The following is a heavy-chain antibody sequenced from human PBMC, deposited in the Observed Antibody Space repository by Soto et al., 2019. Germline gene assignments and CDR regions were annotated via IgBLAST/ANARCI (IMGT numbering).Heavy chain of an antibody. V-gene: IGHV3-72*01. CDR2: SRNKSNSYNT. D-gene: IGHD1-26*01. CDR1: GFTFSDYY. J-gene: IGHJ4*02. Sequence: EVQLVESGGGLVQPGGSLRLSCAASGFTFSDYYMDWVRQVPGQGLEWVGRSRNKSNSYNTEYAASVKGRFSISRDNSKDSMYLQMNSLKTEDTAVYYCARDTGGSYDYGGQGALVTVSS. CDR3: ARDTGGSYDY.